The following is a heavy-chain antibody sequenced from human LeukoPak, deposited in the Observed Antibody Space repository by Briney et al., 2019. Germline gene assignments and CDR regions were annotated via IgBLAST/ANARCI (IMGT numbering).Heavy chain of an antibody. J-gene: IGHJ4*02. V-gene: IGHV4-59*12. CDR3: ARAPLWLRSLDY. CDR2: IYYSGST. Sequence: SETLSLTCTVSGGSISSYYWSWIRQPPGKGLEWIGYIYYSGSTNYNPSLKSRVTISVDTSKNQFSLKLSSVTAADTAVYYCARAPLWLRSLDYWGQGTLVTVSS. CDR1: GGSISSYY. D-gene: IGHD3-16*01.